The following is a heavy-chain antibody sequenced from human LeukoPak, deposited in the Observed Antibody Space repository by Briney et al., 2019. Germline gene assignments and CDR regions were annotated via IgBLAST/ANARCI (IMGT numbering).Heavy chain of an antibody. CDR3: ARDKWGPDY. CDR2: ISWNGAGT. J-gene: IGHJ4*02. Sequence: PSETLSLTCTVSGGSISSYYWSWIRQPPGKGLEWVSGISWNGAGTDYADSVKGRFTISRDDAKNSLYLQMNSLRAEDTALYYCARDKWGPDYWGQGTLVTVSS. D-gene: IGHD7-27*01. V-gene: IGHV3-20*04. CDR1: GGSISSYY.